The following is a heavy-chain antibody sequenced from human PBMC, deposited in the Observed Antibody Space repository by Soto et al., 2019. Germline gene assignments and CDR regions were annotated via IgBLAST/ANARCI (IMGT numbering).Heavy chain of an antibody. D-gene: IGHD4-4*01. CDR3: ARASGHIDATVHGPFDH. Sequence: QVQLVESGGGVVQPGRSLRLSCAASGFTFNRHPLHWVRQAPGKGLEWVAVISHDGNNKYYADSVKGRFTISRDTSMNMLCMQMCGLRTEDTAIFYCARASGHIDATVHGPFDHRGQGALVTVSS. J-gene: IGHJ4*02. CDR1: GFTFNRHP. V-gene: IGHV3-30-3*01. CDR2: ISHDGNNK.